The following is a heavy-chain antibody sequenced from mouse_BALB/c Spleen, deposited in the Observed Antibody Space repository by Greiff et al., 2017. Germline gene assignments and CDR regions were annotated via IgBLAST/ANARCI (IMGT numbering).Heavy chain of an antibody. CDR1: GYTFTSYW. Sequence: QVQLQQPGAELVKPGASVKLSCKASGYTFTSYWMHWVKQRPGQGLEWIGEINPSNGRTNYNEKFKSKATLTVDKSSSTAYMQLSSLTSEDSAVYYCARSYRYASDYWGQGTTLTVSS. V-gene: IGHV1S81*02. D-gene: IGHD2-14*01. CDR3: ARSYRYASDY. CDR2: INPSNGRT. J-gene: IGHJ2*01.